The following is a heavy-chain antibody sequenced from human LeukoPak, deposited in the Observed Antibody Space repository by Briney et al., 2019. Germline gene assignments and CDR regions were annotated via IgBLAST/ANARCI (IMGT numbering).Heavy chain of an antibody. J-gene: IGHJ4*02. D-gene: IGHD5-18*01. V-gene: IGHV3-23*01. Sequence: GGSLRLSCAASGFTFGSYGMSWVRQAPGKGLEWVSAISGSGGSTYYADSVKGRFTISRDNSKNTLYLQMNSLRAEDTAVYYCAKSGTAMVWYWGQGTLVTVSS. CDR2: ISGSGGST. CDR3: AKSGTAMVWY. CDR1: GFTFGSYG.